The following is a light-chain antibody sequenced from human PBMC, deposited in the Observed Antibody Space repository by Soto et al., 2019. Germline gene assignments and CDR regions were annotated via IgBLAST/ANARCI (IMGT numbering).Light chain of an antibody. CDR1: SGHTNYA. V-gene: IGLV4-69*01. Sequence: QAVVTQSPSASASPGASVKLTCTLSSGHTNYAIAWHQQQPEKGPRFLMKINSDGSHSKGDGVPDRFSGSSSGAERYFTISSLQSEDEADYDCQTWGTGIVTVGGVTKVTVL. CDR2: INSDGSH. CDR3: QTWGTGIVT. J-gene: IGLJ2*01.